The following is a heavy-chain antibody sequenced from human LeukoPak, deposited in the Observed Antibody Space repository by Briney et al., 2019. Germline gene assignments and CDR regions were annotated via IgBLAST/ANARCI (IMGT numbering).Heavy chain of an antibody. J-gene: IGHJ4*02. CDR2: INHSGST. D-gene: IGHD2-15*01. Sequence: SETLSLTCAVYGGSFSGYYWSWIRQPPGKGLEWIGEINHSGSTNYNPSLKSRVTISVDTSKNQFSLKLSSVTAADTAVYYCARCRWFFDYWGQGTLVTVSS. V-gene: IGHV4-34*01. CDR3: ARCRWFFDY. CDR1: GGSFSGYY.